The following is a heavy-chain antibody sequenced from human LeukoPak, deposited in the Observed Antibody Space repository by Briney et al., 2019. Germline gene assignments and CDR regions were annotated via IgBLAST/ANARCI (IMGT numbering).Heavy chain of an antibody. V-gene: IGHV4-34*01. D-gene: IGHD6-19*01. Sequence: SETLSLTCAVYGGSFSGYYWSWIRQPQGKGLKWFGEIIHSVSTNSTPSLRSPVTTSVDTSNNQVSLKVSSVTAADTAVYYCARGVRTGIAVAGTEEKYFDYWGQGTLVTVSS. CDR3: ARGVRTGIAVAGTEEKYFDY. CDR1: GGSFSGYY. CDR2: IIHSVST. J-gene: IGHJ4*01.